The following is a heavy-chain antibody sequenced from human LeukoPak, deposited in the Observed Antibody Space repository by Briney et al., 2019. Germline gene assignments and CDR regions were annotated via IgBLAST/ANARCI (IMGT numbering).Heavy chain of an antibody. D-gene: IGHD2-2*01. V-gene: IGHV4-38-2*01. CDR3: ALLGYRSSTSCSPDY. Sequence: PSETLSLTCAVSGYSISSGYYWGWIRQPPGKGLEWIGSIYHSGSTYYNPSLKSRVTISVDTSKNQFSLKLSSVTAADTAVYYCALLGYRSSTSCSPDYWGQGTLVTVSS. CDR1: GYSISSGYY. CDR2: IYHSGST. J-gene: IGHJ4*02.